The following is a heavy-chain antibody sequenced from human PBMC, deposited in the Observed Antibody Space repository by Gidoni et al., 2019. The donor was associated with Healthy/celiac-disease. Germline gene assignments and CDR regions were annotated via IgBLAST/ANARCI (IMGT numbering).Heavy chain of an antibody. V-gene: IGHV3-30*18. J-gene: IGHJ6*02. CDR2: ISYDGSNK. CDR1: GFTFSSSG. Sequence: QVQLVESGGGVVQPGRSLRLSCAASGFTFSSSGMHWVRQAPGTGLEWVAVISYDGSNKYYADSVKGRFTISRDNSKNTLYLQMNSLRAEDTAVYYCAKDRDDFWSDYYYYGMDVWGQGTTVTVSS. CDR3: AKDRDDFWSDYYYYGMDV. D-gene: IGHD3-3*01.